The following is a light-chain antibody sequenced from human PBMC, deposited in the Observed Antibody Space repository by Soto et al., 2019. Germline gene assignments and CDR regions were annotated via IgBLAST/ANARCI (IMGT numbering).Light chain of an antibody. CDR2: KAS. CDR1: QTISSW. J-gene: IGKJ5*01. Sequence: DIQMTQSPSTLSGSVGDRVTITCGASQTISSWLAWYQQKPGKAPKLLIYKASTLKSGVPSRFSGSGSGTEFTLTISRLEPEDFALYYCQQYGSSPITFGQGTRLEIK. CDR3: QQYGSSPIT. V-gene: IGKV1-5*03.